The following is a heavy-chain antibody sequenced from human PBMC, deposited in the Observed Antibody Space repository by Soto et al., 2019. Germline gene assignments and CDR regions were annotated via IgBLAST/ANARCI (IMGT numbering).Heavy chain of an antibody. CDR1: GFTFSSYS. CDR2: ISSSSSYI. Sequence: PVGSLRLSCAASGFTFSSYSMNWVRQAPGKGLEWVSSISSSSSYIYYADSVKGRFTISRDNAKNSLYLQMNSLRAEDTAVYYCARDRKNIAAAGYYYYYGMDVWGQGTTVTVSS. J-gene: IGHJ6*02. D-gene: IGHD6-13*01. CDR3: ARDRKNIAAAGYYYYYGMDV. V-gene: IGHV3-21*01.